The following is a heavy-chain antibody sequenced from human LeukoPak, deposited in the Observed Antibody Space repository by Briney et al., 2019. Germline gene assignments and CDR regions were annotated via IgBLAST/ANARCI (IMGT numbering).Heavy chain of an antibody. CDR2: ITGDCKYI. Sequence: GSLQLSCAASGFIFKTYTMTWGRQAPGKGLEWVSSITGDCKYITYADSVKGRFTISRDNAKNSLYLQVASLRGDDTAAYYCAREGNDYYYDQWGQGTLVTV. V-gene: IGHV3-21*01. CDR3: AREGNDYYYDQ. CDR1: GFIFKTYT. J-gene: IGHJ4*02. D-gene: IGHD3-16*01.